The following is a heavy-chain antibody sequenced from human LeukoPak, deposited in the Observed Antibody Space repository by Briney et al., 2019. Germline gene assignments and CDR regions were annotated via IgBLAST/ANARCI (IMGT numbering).Heavy chain of an antibody. CDR1: GFILRNVW. CDR3: LSGPGH. Sequence: GGSLRLSCAAAGFILRNVWMGWVRQAPGKGLEWVASINEDGSEIYYVDSVKGRFTISRDNAKNSLYLQMNILRAEDTAVFYCLSGPGHCGQGTLVTVSS. CDR2: INEDGSEI. V-gene: IGHV3-7*01. J-gene: IGHJ4*02.